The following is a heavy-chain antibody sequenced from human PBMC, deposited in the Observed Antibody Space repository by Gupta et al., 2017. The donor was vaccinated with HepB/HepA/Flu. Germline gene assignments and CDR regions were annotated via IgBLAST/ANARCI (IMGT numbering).Heavy chain of an antibody. D-gene: IGHD7-27*01. CDR1: GFTFNGYG. CDR3: AKEGPKANWGSYSYFDY. J-gene: IGHJ4*02. V-gene: IGHV3-30*18. Sequence: QVQLVESGGGVVQPGRSLRLSCAAPGFTFNGYGIHWVRQAPGKGLEWVAVISYDGSNKYCADSVKGRFTISRDNSKNTLYLQMNRLRGEDTAVYYCAKEGPKANWGSYSYFDYWGQGTPVTVSS. CDR2: ISYDGSNK.